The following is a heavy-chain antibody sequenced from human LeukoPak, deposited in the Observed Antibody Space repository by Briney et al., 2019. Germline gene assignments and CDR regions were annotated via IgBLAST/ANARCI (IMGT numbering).Heavy chain of an antibody. CDR2: ISTSGST. D-gene: IGHD1-1*01. V-gene: IGHV4-4*09. J-gene: IGHJ4*02. CDR3: ARRRTTGTTGYFDY. Sequence: SETLSLTCTVSGGSISGYYWSWIRQPPGKGLEWIGYISTSGSTNYNPSLKSRVTISVDTSKNQFSLNLSSVTAADTAVYYCARRRTTGTTGYFDYWGQGTLVTVSS. CDR1: GGSISGYY.